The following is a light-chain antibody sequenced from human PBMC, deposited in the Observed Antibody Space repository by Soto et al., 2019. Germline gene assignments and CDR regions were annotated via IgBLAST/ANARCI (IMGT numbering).Light chain of an antibody. CDR3: NSYTSGNTYV. CDR2: EVS. V-gene: IGLV2-18*02. CDR1: SSDIGSYNR. J-gene: IGLJ1*01. Sequence: QSVLTQPPSVSGFPGQSVTISCTGTSSDIGSYNRVSWYQQPPGTAPKLMIYEVSNRPSGVPDRFSGSKSGNTASLTISGLQPEDEADYYCNSYTSGNTYVFGTGTKVT.